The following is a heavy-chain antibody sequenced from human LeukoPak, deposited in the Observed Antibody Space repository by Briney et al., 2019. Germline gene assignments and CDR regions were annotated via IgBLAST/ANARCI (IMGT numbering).Heavy chain of an antibody. CDR1: GFTFSSYA. J-gene: IGHJ4*02. D-gene: IGHD1-7*01. CDR3: AKDSSDAIGGPAITGTTDYYFDY. V-gene: IGHV3-23*01. CDR2: ISGSGGST. Sequence: EPGGSLRLSCAASGFTFSSYAMSWVRQAPGKGLEWVSAISGSGGSTYYADSVKGRFTISRDNAKNSLYLQMNSLRAEDTALYYCAKDSSDAIGGPAITGTTDYYFDYWGQGTLVTVSS.